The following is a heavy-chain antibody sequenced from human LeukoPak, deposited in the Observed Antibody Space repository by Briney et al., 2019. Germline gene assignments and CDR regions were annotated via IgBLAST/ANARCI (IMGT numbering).Heavy chain of an antibody. CDR3: AKDRRSSGWDAFDI. J-gene: IGHJ3*02. CDR2: INQGGSEK. D-gene: IGHD6-19*01. V-gene: IGHV3-7*01. CDR1: GFTFSNYW. Sequence: GGSLRLSCAASGFTFSNYWMSWVRQAPGKGLEWVANINQGGSEKFYVDSVKGRFTISRDNAKNSLYLQMNSLRAEDTAVYYCAKDRRSSGWDAFDIWGQGTMVTVSS.